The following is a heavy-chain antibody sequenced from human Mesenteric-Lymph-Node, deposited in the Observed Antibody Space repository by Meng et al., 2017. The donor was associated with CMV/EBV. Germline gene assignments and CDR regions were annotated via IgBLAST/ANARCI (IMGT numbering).Heavy chain of an antibody. J-gene: IGHJ4*02. D-gene: IGHD4/OR15-4a*01. V-gene: IGHV3-74*01. CDR2: IDNDGSST. CDR1: GFTLSSNW. Sequence: GESLKISCTASGFTLSSNWMHWVRQAPGKGLVWVSRIDNDGSSTTYADSVRGRFTISRDNARNTRYLQMNSLRAEDTAVYYCARTWMVHFDQWGQGTLGTVSS. CDR3: ARTWMVHFDQ.